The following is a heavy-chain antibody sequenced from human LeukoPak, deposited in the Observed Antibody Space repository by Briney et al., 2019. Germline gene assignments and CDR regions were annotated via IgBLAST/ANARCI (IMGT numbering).Heavy chain of an antibody. Sequence: ASVKVSCKASGYTFTSYYMHWVRQAPGQGLEWMGIINPSGGSTSYAQKFQGRVTMTRDTSTSTVYMELSSLRSEDTAVYYCARGDCSGGSCYPNWFDPWGQGTLVTVSS. V-gene: IGHV1-46*01. J-gene: IGHJ5*02. D-gene: IGHD2-15*01. CDR3: ARGDCSGGSCYPNWFDP. CDR1: GYTFTSYY. CDR2: INPSGGST.